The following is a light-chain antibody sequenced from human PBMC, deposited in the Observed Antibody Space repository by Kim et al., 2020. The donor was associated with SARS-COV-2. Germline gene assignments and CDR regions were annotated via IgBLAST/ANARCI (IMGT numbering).Light chain of an antibody. CDR3: QSYDSSLSGFYV. V-gene: IGLV1-40*01. CDR2: GNN. CDR1: NSNIGAGFD. Sequence: QSVLTQPPSVSGAPGQKVIISCTGSNSNIGAGFDVNWYQQFSGTAPKLLIYGNNNRPSGVPDRFSGSKSDTPASLAITGLQSDDEADYYCQSYDSSLSGFYVFGTGTKVTVL. J-gene: IGLJ1*01.